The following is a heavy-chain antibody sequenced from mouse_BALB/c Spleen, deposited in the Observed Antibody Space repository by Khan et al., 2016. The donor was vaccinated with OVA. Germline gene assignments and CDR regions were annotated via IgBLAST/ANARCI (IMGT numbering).Heavy chain of an antibody. Sequence: EVQLQESGAVLARPGTSVKMSCKASGYIFTSYLIHWVKQRPGQGLEWIGDIYPGNSDTTYNQKFMEKAKLTAGTSATTAYLELSSLTDEDSAVYYWTRGGYSSFAYWGQGTLVTVSA. D-gene: IGHD1-3*01. CDR1: GYIFTSYL. CDR3: TRGGYSSFAY. J-gene: IGHJ3*01. V-gene: IGHV1-5*01. CDR2: IYPGNSDT.